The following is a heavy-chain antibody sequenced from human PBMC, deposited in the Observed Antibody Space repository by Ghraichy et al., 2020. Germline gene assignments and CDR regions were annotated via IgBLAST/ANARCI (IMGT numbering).Heavy chain of an antibody. V-gene: IGHV1-2*02. J-gene: IGHJ4*02. CDR2: INPNSGDT. CDR1: GYTFTDYH. CDR3: ARNRYSVSDWYVGLVDY. Sequence: ASVKVSCKASGYTFTDYHLHWVRQAPGLGLEWVGWINPNSGDTKYTQKFQGRVTMTRDTSTSTISMEISRLRSDDTAVYYCARNRYSVSDWYVGLVDYWGLGTLVTVSS. D-gene: IGHD6-19*01.